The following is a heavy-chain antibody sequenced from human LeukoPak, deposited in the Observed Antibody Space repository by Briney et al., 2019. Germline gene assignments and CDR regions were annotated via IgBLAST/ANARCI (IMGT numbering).Heavy chain of an antibody. J-gene: IGHJ6*03. D-gene: IGHD3-16*01. V-gene: IGHV3-23*01. CDR1: GFTFSSYA. Sequence: PGGSLRLSCAASGFTFSSYAMSWVRQAPGKGLEWVAAISGSGGSTYYADSVEGRFTISRDNSKNTLYLQMDSLRAEDTAVYYCAKVRESGSRIVWYYYMDVWGKGTTVTISS. CDR3: AKVRESGSRIVWYYYMDV. CDR2: ISGSGGST.